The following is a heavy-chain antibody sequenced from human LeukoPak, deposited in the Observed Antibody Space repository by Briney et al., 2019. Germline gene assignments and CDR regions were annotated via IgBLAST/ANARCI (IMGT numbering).Heavy chain of an antibody. Sequence: SETLSLTCTVSGGSLSSSSYYWGWIRQPPGKGLEWIGSIYYSGSTYYNPSLKSRVTISVDTSKNQFSLKLISVTAADTAVYYCARASYGSGRYGMDVWGQGTTVTVSS. J-gene: IGHJ6*02. CDR2: IYYSGST. D-gene: IGHD3-10*01. V-gene: IGHV4-39*07. CDR3: ARASYGSGRYGMDV. CDR1: GGSLSSSSYY.